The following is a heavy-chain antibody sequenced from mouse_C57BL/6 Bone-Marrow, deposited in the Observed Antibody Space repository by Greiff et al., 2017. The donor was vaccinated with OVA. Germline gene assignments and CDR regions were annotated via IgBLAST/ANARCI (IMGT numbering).Heavy chain of an antibody. J-gene: IGHJ2*01. CDR1: GYTFTDHY. CDR3: ARDDGYFFEY. CDR2: IYPGSGNT. V-gene: IGHV1-76*01. D-gene: IGHD2-3*01. Sequence: QVQLKEPGAEVVRPGASVKLSCKASGYTFTDHYINWVKQRPGQGLEWIARIYPGSGNTNYNEKFKGKATLTAEKSSNTAYMQLSSLTSEDSAVEFCARDDGYFFEYWGQGTTLTVSS.